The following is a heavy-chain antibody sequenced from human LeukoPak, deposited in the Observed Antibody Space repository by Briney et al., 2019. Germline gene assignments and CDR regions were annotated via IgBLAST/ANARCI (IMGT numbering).Heavy chain of an antibody. CDR2: ISANDGKT. J-gene: IGHJ4*02. CDR3: ARELHVERDDY. V-gene: IGHV1-18*01. CDR1: GFVFTSYG. D-gene: IGHD1-1*01. Sequence: ASVKVSCKASGFVFTSYGFTWVRQAPGQGLEWMGWISANDGKTHYSEKHQGRVTMSADTVTSTAYMELRSLRSDDTAVYYCARELHVERDDYWGQGTLVTVSS.